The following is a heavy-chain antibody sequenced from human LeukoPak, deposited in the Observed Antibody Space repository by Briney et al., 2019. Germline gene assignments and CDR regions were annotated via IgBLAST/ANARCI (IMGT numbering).Heavy chain of an antibody. J-gene: IGHJ4*02. D-gene: IGHD5-24*01. Sequence: SETLSLTCTVSGGSISSGAYYWSWIRQHPGKGLEWIGYIYYSGNTYSNPSLKSRVIISLDSSKNQFSLKLSSVTAADTAVYYCARGRWRWLQYYFDYWGQGTLVTVSS. CDR2: IYYSGNT. V-gene: IGHV4-31*03. CDR3: ARGRWRWLQYYFDY. CDR1: GGSISSGAYY.